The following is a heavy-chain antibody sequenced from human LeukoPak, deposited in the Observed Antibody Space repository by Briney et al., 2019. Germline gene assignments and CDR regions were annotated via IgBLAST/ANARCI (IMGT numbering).Heavy chain of an antibody. Sequence: PGGSLRLSCAASGFTFSSNYMSWVRQAPGKGLEWVSVIYSGGSTYYADSVKGRFTISRDNSKNTLYLQMNSLRAEDTAVYYCASTYYDFWSGNRYFDYWGQGTLVTVSS. CDR3: ASTYYDFWSGNRYFDY. J-gene: IGHJ4*02. CDR2: IYSGGST. CDR1: GFTFSSNY. V-gene: IGHV3-53*01. D-gene: IGHD3-3*01.